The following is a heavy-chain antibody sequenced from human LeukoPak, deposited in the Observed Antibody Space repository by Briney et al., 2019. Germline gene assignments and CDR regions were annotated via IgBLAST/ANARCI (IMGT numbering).Heavy chain of an antibody. CDR2: INPNNGGT. V-gene: IGHV1-2*02. Sequence: GASVKVSCKPSGYTFTGYYMHWVVQAPRQRLDWMEGINPNNGGTNYAQKFQGRVTITRDTSISTAYMELSRLRSDNTAVYYRASRRIAAAGRLQDNYFDYWGQGTLVTVSS. D-gene: IGHD6-13*01. CDR1: GYTFTGYY. CDR3: ASRRIAAAGRLQDNYFDY. J-gene: IGHJ4*02.